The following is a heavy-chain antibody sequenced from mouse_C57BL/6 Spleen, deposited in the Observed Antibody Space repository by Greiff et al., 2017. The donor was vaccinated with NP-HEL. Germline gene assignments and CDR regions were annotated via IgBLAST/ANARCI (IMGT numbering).Heavy chain of an antibody. Sequence: VQLQQSGGGLVKPGGSLKLSCAASGFTFSDYGMHWVRQAPEKGLEWVAYISSGSSTIYYADTVKGRFTISRDNAKNTLFLQMTSLRSEDTAMYYCARGRLFDYWGQGTTLTVSS. J-gene: IGHJ2*01. CDR2: ISSGSSTI. CDR3: ARGRLFDY. V-gene: IGHV5-17*01. D-gene: IGHD1-2*01. CDR1: GFTFSDYG.